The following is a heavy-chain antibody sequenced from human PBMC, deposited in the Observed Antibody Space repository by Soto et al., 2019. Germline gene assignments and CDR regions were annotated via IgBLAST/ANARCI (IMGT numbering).Heavy chain of an antibody. J-gene: IGHJ4*02. D-gene: IGHD2-15*01. CDR1: GFSFKNYA. CDR2: VNHIGGST. CDR3: AIDLLDQYCSEDTGYIY. V-gene: IGHV3-23*01. Sequence: GGSLRLSCTASGFSFKNYAMSWVRQATGKGLEWVSTVNHIGGSTYYSHSVKGRFTISRDYFKDTLYLQMSSLRAEDTAIYYFAIDLLDQYCSEDTGYIYWGQGALVTVSS.